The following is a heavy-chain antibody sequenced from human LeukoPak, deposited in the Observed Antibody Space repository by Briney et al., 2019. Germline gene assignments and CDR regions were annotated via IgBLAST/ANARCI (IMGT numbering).Heavy chain of an antibody. CDR3: ARYRDGDYSSDFQH. V-gene: IGHV3-48*04. D-gene: IGHD4-17*01. CDR1: GFTFSSYS. CDR2: ISSSSSTI. Sequence: PGGSLRLSCAASGFTFSSYSMNWVRQAPGKGLEWVSYISSSSSTIYYADSVKGRFTISRDNAKNSLYLQMNSLRAEDAAVYYCARYRDGDYSSDFQHWGQGTLVTVSS. J-gene: IGHJ1*01.